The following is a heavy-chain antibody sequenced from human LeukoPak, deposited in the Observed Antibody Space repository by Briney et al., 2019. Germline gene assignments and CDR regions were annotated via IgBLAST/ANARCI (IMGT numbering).Heavy chain of an antibody. V-gene: IGHV3-7*01. J-gene: IGHJ4*02. Sequence: GGSLRLSCAASGFTFSSYWMTWVRQAPGKGLQWVAKIKQDGSEKDYVDSVKGRFTISRDNAKNSLYLQMNSLRVEDTAVYYCASPPGEKWLVHSDNWGQGTLVTVSS. CDR3: ASPPGEKWLVHSDN. D-gene: IGHD6-19*01. CDR1: GFTFSSYW. CDR2: IKQDGSEK.